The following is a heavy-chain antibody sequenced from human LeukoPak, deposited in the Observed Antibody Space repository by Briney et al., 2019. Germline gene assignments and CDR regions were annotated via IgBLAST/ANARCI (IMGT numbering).Heavy chain of an antibody. CDR3: ARGGPGRAYCSGGSCYRLFDY. J-gene: IGHJ4*02. CDR1: GFTFSSYS. CDR2: ISSSSSTI. V-gene: IGHV3-48*01. Sequence: GGSLRLSCAASGFTFSSYSMNWARQAPGKGLEWVSYISSSSSTIYYADSVKGRFTISRDNAKNSLYLQMNSLRAEDTAVYYCARGGPGRAYCSGGSCYRLFDYWGQGTLVTVSS. D-gene: IGHD2-15*01.